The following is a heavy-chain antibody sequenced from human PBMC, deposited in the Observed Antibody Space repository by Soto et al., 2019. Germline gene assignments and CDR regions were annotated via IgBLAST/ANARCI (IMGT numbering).Heavy chain of an antibody. CDR1: GFTFSSYW. CDR3: ARGLPNYSSFDS. CDR2: VSSDGSST. J-gene: IGHJ4*02. Sequence: EVQLVESGGGLVQPGESLRLSCAASGFTFSSYWMHWIRQAPGKGLVWVSRVSSDGSSTVYANSVKGRVTISRDNAKNTLYLQLNSLSDEDTAVYYCARGLPNYSSFDSWGQGTLGTVSS. D-gene: IGHD4-4*01. V-gene: IGHV3-74*01.